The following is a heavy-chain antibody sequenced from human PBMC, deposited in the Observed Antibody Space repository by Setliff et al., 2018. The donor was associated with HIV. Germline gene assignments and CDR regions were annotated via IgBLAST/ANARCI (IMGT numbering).Heavy chain of an antibody. CDR2: ISGSGGST. Sequence: PGGSLRLSCAASGFTFSTYWMIWVRQAPGKGLEWVSAISGSGGSTYYADSVKGRFTISRDNSKNTLYLQMNSLRAEDTAVYYCAKDLLFPVTTGWFDPWGQGTLVTVSS. CDR3: AKDLLFPVTTGWFDP. D-gene: IGHD4-17*01. J-gene: IGHJ5*02. V-gene: IGHV3-23*01. CDR1: GFTFSTYW.